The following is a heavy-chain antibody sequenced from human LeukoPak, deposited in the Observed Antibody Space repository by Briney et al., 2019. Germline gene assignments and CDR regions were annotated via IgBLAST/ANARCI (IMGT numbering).Heavy chain of an antibody. J-gene: IGHJ4*02. D-gene: IGHD6-19*01. CDR3: ASRTGWYSSFDY. V-gene: IGHV4-59*08. CDR1: GGSIGSYY. CDR2: IYYSGST. Sequence: SETLSLTCTVSGGSIGSYYWSWIRQPPGKGLEWIGYIYYSGSTNYNPSLKSRVTISVDTSKNQFSLKLSSVTAADTAVYYCASRTGWYSSFDYWGQGTLVTVSS.